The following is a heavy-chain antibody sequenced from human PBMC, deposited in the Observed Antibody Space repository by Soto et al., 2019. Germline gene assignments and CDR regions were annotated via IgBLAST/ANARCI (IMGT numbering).Heavy chain of an antibody. CDR3: ARDIASPGGDYFDS. D-gene: IGHD2-21*01. J-gene: IGHJ4*02. CDR2: ISTGGAYM. Sequence: EVQLVESGGGLVKAGGSLRLFCTASGFTFRNYNMNWVRQAPGKGLEWVSSISTGGAYMFYADSVKGRFTISRDNAQNSLFLKIDSPRAEETAVYYCARDIASPGGDYFDSWGQGTLVTVSS. V-gene: IGHV3-21*06. CDR1: GFTFRNYN.